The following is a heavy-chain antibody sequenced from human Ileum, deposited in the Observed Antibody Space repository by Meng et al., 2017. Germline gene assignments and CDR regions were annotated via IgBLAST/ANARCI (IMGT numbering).Heavy chain of an antibody. CDR1: GSTFSDHF. CDR3: TRDQWGGGRD. Sequence: GESLMTSCAASGSTFSDHFMDWVRQAPGKGLEWVSRIRNRGHSYSTEYAASVKGRFTISRDDSKNSLYLQMTSLKIEDTAVYFCTRDQWGGGRDWGQGTLVTVSS. J-gene: IGHJ4*02. D-gene: IGHD4-23*01. CDR2: IRNRGHSYST. V-gene: IGHV3-72*01.